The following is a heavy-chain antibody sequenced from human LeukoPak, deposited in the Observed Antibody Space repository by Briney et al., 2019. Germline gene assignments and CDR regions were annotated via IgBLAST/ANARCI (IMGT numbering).Heavy chain of an antibody. D-gene: IGHD4-17*01. J-gene: IGHJ4*02. CDR3: AAMTTVTMYSYFFDS. CDR1: GGSISRSSYY. Sequence: SETLSLTCTVSGGSISRSSYYWGWIRQPPGKGLEYIGNIYYSGSTDYNPSLKSRVTISVDSSTNHFSLRLTSVTAADTAIYYCAAMTTVTMYSYFFDSWGQGTLLTVSS. V-gene: IGHV4-39*07. CDR2: IYYSGST.